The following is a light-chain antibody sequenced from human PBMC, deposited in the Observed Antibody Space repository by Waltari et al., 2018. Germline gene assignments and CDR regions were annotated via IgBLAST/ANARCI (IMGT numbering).Light chain of an antibody. CDR1: HRVHSQ. CDR2: AES. CDR3: QQYHNWPRV. V-gene: IGKV3-11*01. Sequence: EIVLTQSPATLSLSPGERATLSCRASHRVHSQLAWYQRKPYPAPRLLSDAESNRATGIPPRFSGSGSGTDVRLTISSLEAEDSAIYYCQQYHNWPRVFGQGTKVEIK. J-gene: IGKJ1*01.